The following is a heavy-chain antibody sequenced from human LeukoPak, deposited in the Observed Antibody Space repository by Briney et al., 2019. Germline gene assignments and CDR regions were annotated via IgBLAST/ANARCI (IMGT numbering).Heavy chain of an antibody. CDR3: ARGTIYRRNDY. CDR1: GGSFSGYY. D-gene: IGHD1-14*01. V-gene: IGHV4-34*01. J-gene: IGHJ4*02. Sequence: SETLSLTCAVYGGSFSGYYWSWIRQPPGKGLEWIGEINHSGSTNYNPSLKSRVTISVDTSKNQFSLKLSSVTAADTAVYYCARGTIYRRNDYWGQGTLVTVFS. CDR2: INHSGST.